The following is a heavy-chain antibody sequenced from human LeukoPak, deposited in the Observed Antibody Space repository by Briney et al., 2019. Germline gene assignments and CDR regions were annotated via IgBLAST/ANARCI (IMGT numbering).Heavy chain of an antibody. D-gene: IGHD5-12*01. J-gene: IGHJ4*02. CDR3: ARVGDSGYDL. V-gene: IGHV4-30-2*01. CDR1: GGSISSGGYS. CDR2: IYHSGST. Sequence: SETLSLTCAVSGGSISSGGYSWSWIRQPPGKGLEWIGYIYHSGSTYYNPSLKSRVTISVDRSKNQFTLKLSSVTAADTAVYYCARVGDSGYDLWGQGTLVSVSS.